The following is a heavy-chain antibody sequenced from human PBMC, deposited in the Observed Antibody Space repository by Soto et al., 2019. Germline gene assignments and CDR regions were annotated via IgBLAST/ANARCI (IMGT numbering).Heavy chain of an antibody. Sequence: GGSLRLGCAACGFTFSDALMSWVRQAPGKGLDWVGRIKSKSDGGTTEYAAPVRGRFTISRDDSKNTLYLQMNSLKTEDTAVYYCTTDLWRIAVVVGSTGYFNPWGQGTPVTVSS. CDR2: IKSKSDGGTT. D-gene: IGHD2-15*01. CDR1: GFTFSDAL. V-gene: IGHV3-15*01. CDR3: TTDLWRIAVVVGSTGYFNP. J-gene: IGHJ5*02.